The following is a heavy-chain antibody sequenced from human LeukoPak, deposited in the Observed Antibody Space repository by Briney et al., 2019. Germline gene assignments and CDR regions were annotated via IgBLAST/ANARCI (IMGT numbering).Heavy chain of an antibody. CDR1: GYTFTELS. CDR3: ATGYGPMVQGVIIYY. CDR2: FDPEDGET. J-gene: IGHJ4*02. Sequence: ASVKVCCKVSGYTFTELSMHWVRQAHGKGLEWMGGFDPEDGETIYAQKFQGRVTMTEDTSTDTAYMELSSLRSEDTAVYYCATGYGPMVQGVIIYYWGQGTLVTISS. V-gene: IGHV1-24*01. D-gene: IGHD3-10*01.